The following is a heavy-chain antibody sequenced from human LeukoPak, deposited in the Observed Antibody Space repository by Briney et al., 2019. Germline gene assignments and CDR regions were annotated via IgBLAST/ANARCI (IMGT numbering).Heavy chain of an antibody. CDR3: AKRGVVIRVILVGFHKEAYYFDS. D-gene: IGHD3-22*01. J-gene: IGHJ4*02. CDR1: GITLSNCG. V-gene: IGHV3-23*01. CDR2: ISGSGGGT. Sequence: GSLRLSCAVSGITLSNCGMSWVRQAPGKGLEWVAGISGSGGGTYYADSVKGRFTISRDNPKNTLYLQMNSLRAEDTAVYFCAKRGVVIRVILVGFHKEAYYFDSWGQGALVTVSS.